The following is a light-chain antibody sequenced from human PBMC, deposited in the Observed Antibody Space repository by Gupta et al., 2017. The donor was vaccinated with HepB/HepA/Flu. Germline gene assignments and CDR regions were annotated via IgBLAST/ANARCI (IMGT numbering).Light chain of an antibody. J-gene: IGLJ2*01. Sequence: QSVLTQPPSASGTPGQRVTISCSGSSSNIGTNTVNWYHQPPRTAPNLLIYRNNRRPSGVPDRFSGSKSGTSAALAISGLQAEDEAHYYCAAWDDSRNGVVFGGGTKLTVL. V-gene: IGLV1-44*01. CDR2: RNN. CDR1: SSNIGTNT. CDR3: AAWDDSRNGVV.